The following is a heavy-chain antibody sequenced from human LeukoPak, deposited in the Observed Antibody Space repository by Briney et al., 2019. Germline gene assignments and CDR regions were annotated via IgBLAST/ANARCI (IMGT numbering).Heavy chain of an antibody. V-gene: IGHV4-30-2*01. CDR2: IYHSGST. D-gene: IGHD6-19*01. CDR3: AREGRGIAVAGTSWFDP. Sequence: SQTLSLTCTVSGGSISSGGYYWSWIRQPPGKGLEWIGYIYHSGSTYYNPSLKSRVTISVDRSKNQFSLKLSSVTAADTAVYYCAREGRGIAVAGTSWFDPWGQGTLVTVSS. J-gene: IGHJ5*02. CDR1: GGSISSGGYY.